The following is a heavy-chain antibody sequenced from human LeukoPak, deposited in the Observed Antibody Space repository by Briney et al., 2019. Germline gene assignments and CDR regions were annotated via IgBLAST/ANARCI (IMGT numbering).Heavy chain of an antibody. CDR1: GGSISSGSYY. Sequence: ASETLSLTCTVSGGSISSGSYYWSWIRQPAGKGLEWIGRIYTSGSTNYNPSLKSRVTISVDTSKNQFSLKLSSVTAADTAVYYCAREATVVGATIIWGQGTLVTVSS. J-gene: IGHJ4*02. CDR3: AREATVVGATII. D-gene: IGHD1-26*01. CDR2: IYTSGST. V-gene: IGHV4-61*02.